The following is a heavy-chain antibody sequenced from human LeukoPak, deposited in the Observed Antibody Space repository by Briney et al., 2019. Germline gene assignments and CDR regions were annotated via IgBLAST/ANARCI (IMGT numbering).Heavy chain of an antibody. V-gene: IGHV1-69*04. CDR1: GGTFSSYT. CDR3: AREAGQDAFDI. D-gene: IGHD6-13*01. J-gene: IGHJ3*02. Sequence: SVKVSCKASGGTFSSYTISWVRQAPGQGLEWMGRIIPILGIANYAQKFQGRVTITADKSTSTAYMELSSLRSEDTAVYYCAREAGQDAFDISGQGTMVTVSS. CDR2: IIPILGIA.